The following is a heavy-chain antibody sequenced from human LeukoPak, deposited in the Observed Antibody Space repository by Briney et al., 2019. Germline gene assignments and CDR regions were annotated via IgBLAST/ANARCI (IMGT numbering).Heavy chain of an antibody. CDR1: GLTVTKAW. CDR2: VKNRGDGMAT. Sequence: GGSLRLSCSASGLTVTKAWMNWVRQAPGKGLEWVGRVKNRGDGMATDYAAPVKGRFIISRDDSKKTVYLQMDSLKTEDTAVYFCTTEYFGGFEYWGQGTLVTVSS. D-gene: IGHD3-16*01. V-gene: IGHV3-15*07. CDR3: TTEYFGGFEY. J-gene: IGHJ4*02.